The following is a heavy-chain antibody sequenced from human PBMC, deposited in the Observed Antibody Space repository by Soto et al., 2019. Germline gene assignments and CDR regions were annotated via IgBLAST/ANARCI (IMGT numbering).Heavy chain of an antibody. CDR2: ISSSSNYI. D-gene: IGHD3-10*01. CDR1: GFTFSIYS. Sequence: EVQLVESGGGLVKPGGSLRLSCAASGFTFSIYSMNWVRQAPGKGLEWVSSISSSSNYIYYADSVKGRFTISRDNAKNSLYLQMNSLRAEDTAVYFCARDRSYYGSGIPTDYWGQGTLVTVSS. J-gene: IGHJ4*02. CDR3: ARDRSYYGSGIPTDY. V-gene: IGHV3-21*01.